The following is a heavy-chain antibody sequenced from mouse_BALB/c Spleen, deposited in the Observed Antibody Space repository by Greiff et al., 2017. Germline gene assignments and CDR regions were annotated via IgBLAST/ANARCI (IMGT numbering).Heavy chain of an antibody. J-gene: IGHJ4*01. CDR1: GFAFSSYD. CDR3: ASPAYSRDRYYAMDY. CDR2: ISSGGGST. D-gene: IGHD2-10*01. Sequence: EVQVVESGGGLVKPGGSLKLSCAASGFAFSSYDMSWVRQTPEKRLEWVAYISSGGGSTYYPDTVKGRFTISRDNAKNTLYLQMSSLKSEDTAMYYCASPAYSRDRYYAMDYWGQGTSVTVSS. V-gene: IGHV5-12-1*01.